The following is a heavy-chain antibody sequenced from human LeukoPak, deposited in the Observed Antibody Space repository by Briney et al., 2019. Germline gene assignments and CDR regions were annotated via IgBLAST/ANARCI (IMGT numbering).Heavy chain of an antibody. Sequence: SETLSLTCTVSGGSISSSSYYWGWFRQPPGKGLERIGSIYYSGSTYYNPSLKSRATMSVDTSKSQFSLKLSSVTAADTAVYYCARDTYYDILTGYYTFDYWGQGTLVTVSS. V-gene: IGHV4-39*02. CDR2: IYYSGST. J-gene: IGHJ4*02. CDR3: ARDTYYDILTGYYTFDY. CDR1: GGSISSSSYY. D-gene: IGHD3-9*01.